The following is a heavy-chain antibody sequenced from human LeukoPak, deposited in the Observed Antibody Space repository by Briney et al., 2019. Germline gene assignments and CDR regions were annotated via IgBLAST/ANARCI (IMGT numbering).Heavy chain of an antibody. V-gene: IGHV1-2*02. CDR2: INPNSGGT. J-gene: IGHJ4*02. Sequence: GASVKVSCKASGYTFTGYYMHWVRQAPGQRLEWMGWINPNSGGTNYAQKFQGRVTMTRDTSISTAYMELSRLRSDDTAVYYCARASRRITIFGVGENGYWGQGTLVTVSS. CDR1: GYTFTGYY. D-gene: IGHD3-3*01. CDR3: ARASRRITIFGVGENGY.